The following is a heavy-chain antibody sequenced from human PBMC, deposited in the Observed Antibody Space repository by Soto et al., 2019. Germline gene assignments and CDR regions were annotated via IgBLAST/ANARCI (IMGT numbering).Heavy chain of an antibody. Sequence: QVPLVQYGAEMKKPESSVKVSCQSSGGTFNTYAMNWVRQAPGQGPEWMGDISPMFGAANYAPKFQGRVTITADESTGTSYMQLSSLTSEDTALYFCAREVQVHTPAFVYWGQGTLVTVSS. CDR2: ISPMFGAA. D-gene: IGHD3-10*01. CDR1: GGTFNTYA. V-gene: IGHV1-69*19. J-gene: IGHJ4*02. CDR3: AREVQVHTPAFVY.